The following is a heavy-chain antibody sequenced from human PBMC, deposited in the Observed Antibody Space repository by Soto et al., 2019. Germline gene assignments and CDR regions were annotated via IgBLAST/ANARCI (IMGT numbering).Heavy chain of an antibody. Sequence: QIQLLQSGAEVKKPGASVKVTCKASGYTFRNFGISWVRQAPGQGLEWMGWISAYNANANYAQKFQGRLTVTADTSTSTAYMELRSLMSDDTAVYYCAREKIYFDYWGQGTLVTVYS. CDR2: ISAYNANA. CDR1: GYTFRNFG. CDR3: AREKIYFDY. V-gene: IGHV1-18*01. J-gene: IGHJ4*02.